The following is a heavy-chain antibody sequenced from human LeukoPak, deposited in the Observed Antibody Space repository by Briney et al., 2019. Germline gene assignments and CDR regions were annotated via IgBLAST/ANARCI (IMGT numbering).Heavy chain of an antibody. CDR1: GFGFSNYW. CDR2: INGRAATT. J-gene: IGHJ6*03. CDR3: AKAPATGEGYYFYYMDV. V-gene: IGHV3-23*01. D-gene: IGHD7-27*01. Sequence: QPGGSLRLSCAASGFGFSNYWMSWVRQAPGKGLEWVASINGRAATTYYADSVKGRFTISRDNSKNTLYLQMNSLGADDTAVYYCAKAPATGEGYYFYYMDVWGKGTTVTVSS.